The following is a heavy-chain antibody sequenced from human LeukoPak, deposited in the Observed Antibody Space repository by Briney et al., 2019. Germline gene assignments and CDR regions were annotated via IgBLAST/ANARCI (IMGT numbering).Heavy chain of an antibody. CDR3: AKDLVVTTTYYFDY. CDR2: ISGSGGST. J-gene: IGHJ4*02. CDR1: GFTFSSYA. V-gene: IGHV3-23*01. D-gene: IGHD4-23*01. Sequence: GRSQRLSCAASGFTFSSYAMSWVRQAPGKGLEWVSAISGSGGSTYYADSVKGRFTISRDNSKNTLYLQMNSLRAEDTAVYYCAKDLVVTTTYYFDYWGQGTLVTVSS.